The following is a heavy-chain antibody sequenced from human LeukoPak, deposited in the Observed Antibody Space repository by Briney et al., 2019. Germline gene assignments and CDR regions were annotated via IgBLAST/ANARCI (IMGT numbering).Heavy chain of an antibody. Sequence: KPSGTLSLTCGVSGGSISNTNWWTWVRPPPGKGLEWIGEVNLQGSTNYNPSLKSRVAISVDKSENHISLKLTSVTAADTAVYCAREGGPYRPLDYSGQGTLVTVAS. J-gene: IGHJ4*02. V-gene: IGHV4-4*02. CDR3: AREGGPYRPLDY. CDR1: GGSISNTNW. CDR2: VNLQGST.